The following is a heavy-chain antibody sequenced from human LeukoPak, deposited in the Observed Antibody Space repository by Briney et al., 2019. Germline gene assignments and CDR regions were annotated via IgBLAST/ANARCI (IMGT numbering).Heavy chain of an antibody. CDR3: AREMALRYYYDSSGYRPFDY. J-gene: IGHJ4*02. D-gene: IGHD3-22*01. CDR2: INPNSGGT. V-gene: IGHV1-2*06. CDR1: GYTFTGYY. Sequence: ASVKVSCKASGYTFTGYYMHWVRQAPGQGLEWMGRINPNSGGTNYAQKFQGRVTMTRDTSISTAYMELSSLRSEDTAVYYCAREMALRYYYDSSGYRPFDYWGQGTLVTVSS.